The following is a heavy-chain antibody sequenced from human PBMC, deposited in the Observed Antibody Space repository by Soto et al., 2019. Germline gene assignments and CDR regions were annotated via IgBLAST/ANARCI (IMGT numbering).Heavy chain of an antibody. CDR1: GFTFSNYG. CDR3: ARDYAIGSHYHFDY. V-gene: IGHV3-33*01. CDR2: IWFDGIKK. D-gene: IGHD1-26*01. Sequence: LRLSCAASGFTFSNYGMHWVRQAPGKGLEWVAVIWFDGIKKYYVDSVKGRFTISRDKSKNTLYLQMNSLRAEDTAVYYCARDYAIGSHYHFDYWGQGALVTVSS. J-gene: IGHJ4*02.